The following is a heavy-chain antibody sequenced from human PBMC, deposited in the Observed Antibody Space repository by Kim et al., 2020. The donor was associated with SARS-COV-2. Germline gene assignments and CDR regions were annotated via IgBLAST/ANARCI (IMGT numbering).Heavy chain of an antibody. CDR3: AKLYNWFDP. Sequence: TRYNPSLKRRVAISLDMSKNQFSLKLTSVTAADTAIYYCAKLYNWFDPWGQGTPVTVSS. V-gene: IGHV4-4*09. J-gene: IGHJ5*02. CDR2: T.